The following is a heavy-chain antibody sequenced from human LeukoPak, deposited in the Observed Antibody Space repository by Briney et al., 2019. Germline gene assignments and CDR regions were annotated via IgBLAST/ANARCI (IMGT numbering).Heavy chain of an antibody. CDR3: AKSGYSYGSSDY. CDR2: ISGSGGRT. J-gene: IGHJ4*02. Sequence: GGSLRLSCAASGFTFSSYAMRWVRQAPGKGLEWVPSISGSGGRTYYADSVKGRFTISRDNSKNTLYLQMNSLRAEDTAVYYCAKSGYSYGSSDYWGQGTLVTVSS. V-gene: IGHV3-23*01. CDR1: GFTFSSYA. D-gene: IGHD5-18*01.